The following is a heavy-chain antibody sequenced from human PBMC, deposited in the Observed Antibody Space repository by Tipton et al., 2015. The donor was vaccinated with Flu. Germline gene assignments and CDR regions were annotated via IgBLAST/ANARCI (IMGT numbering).Heavy chain of an antibody. Sequence: SLRLSCAASGFNFRSYAMHWVRQAPGKGLEWVAGISYDSSNKFYTDSVKGRFSISRDNSKNTLYLQMDSLRAEDTAVYYCARAHRDDYKRLDYFDYWGQGTLVTVSS. CDR2: ISYDSSNK. J-gene: IGHJ4*02. V-gene: IGHV3-30*14. D-gene: IGHD5-24*01. CDR3: ARAHRDDYKRLDYFDY. CDR1: GFNFRSYA.